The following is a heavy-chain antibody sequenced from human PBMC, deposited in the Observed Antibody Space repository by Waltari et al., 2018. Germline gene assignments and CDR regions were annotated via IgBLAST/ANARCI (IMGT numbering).Heavy chain of an antibody. V-gene: IGHV3-43*01. CDR3: AKDITSMVQGVKIDY. CDR1: GFTFDDYT. Sequence: EVQLVESGGVVVQPGGSLRLSCAASGFTFDDYTMHWVRQAPGKGLEWVSLISWDGGSTYYADSVKGRFTISRDNSKNSLYLQMNSLRTEDTALYYCAKDITSMVQGVKIDYWGQGTLVTVSS. J-gene: IGHJ4*02. CDR2: ISWDGGST. D-gene: IGHD3-10*01.